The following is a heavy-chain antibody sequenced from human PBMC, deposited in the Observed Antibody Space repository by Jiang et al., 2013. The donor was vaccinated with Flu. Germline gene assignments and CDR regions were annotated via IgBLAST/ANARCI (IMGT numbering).Heavy chain of an antibody. V-gene: IGHV4-39*01. CDR3: ARLPRYGSGYPIDY. D-gene: IGHD6-19*01. Sequence: GETIYYNGSLKSRVSISMDTSKNQFSLRLTSVTAADTAVYYCARLPRYGSGYPIDYWGQGTLIIVSS. CDR2: GETI. J-gene: IGHJ4*02.